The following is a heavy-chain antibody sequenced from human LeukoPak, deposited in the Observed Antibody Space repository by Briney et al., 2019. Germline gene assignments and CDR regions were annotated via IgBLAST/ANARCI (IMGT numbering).Heavy chain of an antibody. Sequence: ASVKVSRKVSGYTLTELSMHWVRQAPGKGLEWMGGFDPEDGETIYAQKFQGRVTMTEATSTDTAYLELSSLRSEDTAVYYCATDVVPAGEGGTDYWGQGTLVIVSS. CDR3: ATDVVPAGEGGTDY. CDR1: GYTLTELS. V-gene: IGHV1-24*01. J-gene: IGHJ4*02. D-gene: IGHD2-2*01. CDR2: FDPEDGET.